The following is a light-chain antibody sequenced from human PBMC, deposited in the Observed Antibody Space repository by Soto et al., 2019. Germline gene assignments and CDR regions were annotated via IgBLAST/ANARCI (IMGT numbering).Light chain of an antibody. Sequence: DIQMTQSPSTLSASVGDRVTITCRASQSISSWLAWYQQKPGKAPKLLIYKASTLESGVPSRFSGSGSGTEFTLTISSLQPEDIATYYCQQYENLPTFGQGTRLEIK. V-gene: IGKV1-5*03. CDR1: QSISSW. J-gene: IGKJ5*01. CDR2: KAS. CDR3: QQYENLPT.